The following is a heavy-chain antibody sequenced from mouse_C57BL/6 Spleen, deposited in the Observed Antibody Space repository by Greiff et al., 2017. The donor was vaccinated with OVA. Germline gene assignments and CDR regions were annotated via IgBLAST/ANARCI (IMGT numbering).Heavy chain of an antibody. CDR1: GFTFSDYG. CDR3: ARVLLLGNYAMDY. CDR2: ISSGSSTI. Sequence: EVNVVESGGGLVKPGGSLKLSCAASGFTFSDYGMHWVRQAPEKGLEWVAYISSGSSTIYYADTVKGRFTISRDNSKNTLFLQMTSLRSEDTAMYYCARVLLLGNYAMDYWGQGTSVTVSS. D-gene: IGHD1-1*01. V-gene: IGHV5-17*01. J-gene: IGHJ4*01.